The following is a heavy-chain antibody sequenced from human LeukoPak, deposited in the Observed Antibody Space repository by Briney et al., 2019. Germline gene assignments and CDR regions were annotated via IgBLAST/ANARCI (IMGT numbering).Heavy chain of an antibody. V-gene: IGHV3-11*01. Sequence: PGGSLRLSCAASGFTLNDYYMSWIRQAPGKGLEWVSYISSSGSTIYYADSVKGRFTISRDNAKNSLYLQMNSLRAEDTAVYYCARVEVGPNGERYLDYWGQGTLVTVSS. CDR1: GFTLNDYY. CDR3: ARVEVGPNGERYLDY. CDR2: ISSSGSTI. J-gene: IGHJ4*02. D-gene: IGHD4-17*01.